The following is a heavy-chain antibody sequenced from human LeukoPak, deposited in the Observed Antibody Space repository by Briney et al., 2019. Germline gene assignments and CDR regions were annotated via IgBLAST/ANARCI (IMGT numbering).Heavy chain of an antibody. CDR1: GGSISSGGYY. J-gene: IGHJ5*02. V-gene: IGHV4-31*03. CDR3: ARLQGSWFDP. CDR2: IYYSGST. Sequence: SETLSLTCTVSGGSISSGGYYWSWIRQHPGKGLEWIGYIYYSGSTYYNPSLKSRVTISVDTSKNQFSLKLNSVTAADTAVYYCARLQGSWFDPWGQGTLVTVSS. D-gene: IGHD2-15*01.